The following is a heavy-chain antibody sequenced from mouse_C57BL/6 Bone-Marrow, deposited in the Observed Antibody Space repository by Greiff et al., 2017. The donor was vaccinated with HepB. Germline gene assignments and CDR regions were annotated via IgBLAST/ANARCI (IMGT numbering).Heavy chain of an antibody. Sequence: QVQLQQSGPELVKPGASVKISCKASGYAFSSSWMNWVKQRPGKGLEWIGRIYPGDGDTNYNRKFKGKATLTADKSSSTAYMQLSSLTSEDSAVYFCARRGDYRDFDVWGTGTTVTVSS. CDR2: IYPGDGDT. CDR1: GYAFSSSW. CDR3: ARRGDYRDFDV. D-gene: IGHD2-14*01. J-gene: IGHJ1*03. V-gene: IGHV1-82*01.